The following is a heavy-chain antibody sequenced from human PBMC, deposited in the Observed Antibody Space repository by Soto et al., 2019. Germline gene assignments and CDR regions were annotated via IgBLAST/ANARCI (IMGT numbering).Heavy chain of an antibody. D-gene: IGHD2-2*01. CDR3: ARSPIVVVPEYYMDV. CDR1: GYTFTSYG. J-gene: IGHJ6*03. Sequence: ASVKVSCKASGYTFTSYGISWVRQAPGQGLEWMGWISAYNGNTNYAQKLQGRVTMTTDTSTSTAYMELRSLRSDDTAVYYCARSPIVVVPEYYMDVWGKGTTVTVSS. V-gene: IGHV1-18*01. CDR2: ISAYNGNT.